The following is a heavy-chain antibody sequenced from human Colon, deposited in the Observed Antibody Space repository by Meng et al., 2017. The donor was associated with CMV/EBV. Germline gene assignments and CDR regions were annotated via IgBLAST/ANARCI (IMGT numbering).Heavy chain of an antibody. V-gene: IGHV3-53*01. CDR2: LQSAGST. CDR3: AKGAEYFDFWTAPD. D-gene: IGHD3/OR15-3a*01. J-gene: IGHJ4*02. CDR1: GFTVSDNY. Sequence: GESLKISCAVSGFTVSDNYMTWVRQAPGKGLEWVSVLQSAGSTYYADSVKGRFTISRDNSRNSLYLQMNSLRADDTAIYYCAKGAEYFDFWTAPDWGQGTLVTVSS.